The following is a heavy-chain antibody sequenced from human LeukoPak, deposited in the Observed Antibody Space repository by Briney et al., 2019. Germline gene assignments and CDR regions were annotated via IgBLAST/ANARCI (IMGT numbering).Heavy chain of an antibody. J-gene: IGHJ6*02. CDR1: GGSISSYY. CDR2: IYYSGST. V-gene: IGHV4-59*01. Sequence: PSETLSLTCTVSGGSISSYYWSWIRQPPGKGLEWIGYIYYSGSTNYNPSLKSRVTISVDTSKSQFSLKLSSVTAADTAVYYCARAYYGMDVWGQGTTVTVFS. CDR3: ARAYYGMDV.